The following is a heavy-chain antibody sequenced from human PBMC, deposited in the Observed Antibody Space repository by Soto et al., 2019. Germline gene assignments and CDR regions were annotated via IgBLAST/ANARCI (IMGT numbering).Heavy chain of an antibody. J-gene: IGHJ4*02. CDR3: ARGIGYCSSINCYSSRRLRFDS. CDR1: GGSFGGYY. D-gene: IGHD2-2*01. CDR2: VNHSGTT. V-gene: IGHV4-34*01. Sequence: SETLSLTCAVYGGSFGGYYWAWIRQCPEKGLEWIGEVNHSGTTYYNPSLKTRVTISVHTPKNQFSLKMSSVTAADTAVYYCARGIGYCSSINCYSSRRLRFDSWGQGTLVTVS.